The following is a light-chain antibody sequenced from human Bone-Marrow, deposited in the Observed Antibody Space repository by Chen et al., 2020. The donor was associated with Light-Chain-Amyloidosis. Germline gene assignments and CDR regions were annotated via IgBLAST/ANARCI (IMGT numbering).Light chain of an antibody. CDR1: QSVSSN. CDR3: QQYHNWPPIT. V-gene: IGKV3-15*01. J-gene: IGKJ5*01. CDR2: GAS. Sequence: EIVMTQSPATLSVSPGERVIFSCRASQSVSSNLAWYQQSPGQTPRLLIYGASTRATGISARFSGSGSGTEFTLTITSLQSEDFAVYYCQQYHNWPPITFGQGTRLEIK.